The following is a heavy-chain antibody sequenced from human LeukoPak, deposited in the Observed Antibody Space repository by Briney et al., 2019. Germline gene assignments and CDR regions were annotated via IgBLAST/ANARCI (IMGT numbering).Heavy chain of an antibody. CDR3: ARDTFAIAAATYFQH. D-gene: IGHD6-13*01. CDR1: GYTFTSYG. Sequence: ASVKVSCKASGYTFTSYGISWVRQAPGQGLEWMGWISAYNGNTNYAQKLQGRATMTTDTSTSTAYMELRSLRSDDTAVYYCARDTFAIAAATYFQHWGQGTLVTVSS. V-gene: IGHV1-18*01. J-gene: IGHJ1*01. CDR2: ISAYNGNT.